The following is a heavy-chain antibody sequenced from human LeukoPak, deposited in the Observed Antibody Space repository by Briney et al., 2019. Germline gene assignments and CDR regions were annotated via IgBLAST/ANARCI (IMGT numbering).Heavy chain of an antibody. CDR1: GFTFSNYA. Sequence: GGSLRLSCAASGFTFSNYAMSWVRQAPGKGLAWVSAISGSGSNTYYADSVKGRFTISRDNSKSTLYLQMNSLSAEDTAVYYCAKSQWFGELPYIDYWGQGTLVTVSS. J-gene: IGHJ4*02. CDR2: ISGSGSNT. D-gene: IGHD3-10*01. CDR3: AKSQWFGELPYIDY. V-gene: IGHV3-23*01.